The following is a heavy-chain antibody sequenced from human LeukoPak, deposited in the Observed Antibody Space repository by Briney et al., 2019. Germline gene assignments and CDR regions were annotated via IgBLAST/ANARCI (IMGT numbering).Heavy chain of an antibody. V-gene: IGHV1-2*02. CDR3: ARDGGILTFGGVIVRTTIDY. Sequence: ASVKVSCKASGYTFTGYYMHWVRQAPGQGLEWMGWINPNSGGTNYAQKFQGRVTMTRDTSISTAYMELSRLRSDDTAVYYCARDGGILTFGGVIVRTTIDYWGQGTLVTVSS. CDR1: GYTFTGYY. CDR2: INPNSGGT. J-gene: IGHJ4*02. D-gene: IGHD3-16*02.